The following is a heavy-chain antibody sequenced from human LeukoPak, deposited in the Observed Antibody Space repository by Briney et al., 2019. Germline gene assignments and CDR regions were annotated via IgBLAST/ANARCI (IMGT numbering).Heavy chain of an antibody. V-gene: IGHV3-23*01. CDR1: GFTFSSYA. Sequence: GGSLRLSCEASGFTFSSYAMSWVRQAPGKGLEWVSVISGSGDSTYYADSVEGRCTISRDNSKDALYLQMNSLRAEDTAVYSCARASGPFDYWGQGTLVTVSS. J-gene: IGHJ4*02. CDR2: ISGSGDST. D-gene: IGHD3-10*01. CDR3: ARASGPFDY.